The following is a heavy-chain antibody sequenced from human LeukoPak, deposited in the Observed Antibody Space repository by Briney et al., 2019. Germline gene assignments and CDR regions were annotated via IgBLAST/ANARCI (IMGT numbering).Heavy chain of an antibody. CDR1: GYTVTSYH. J-gene: IGHJ6*03. Sequence: ASVKVSCKASGYTVTSYHIHWVGQAPGQGREGMGIINCGGDSTTSAQKFQGRVTMTRDTSTNTVYMELTSLRSEDTGVYYCARDSTAVTRKYYYYYYYMEVWGKGTTVTVSS. CDR2: INCGGDST. CDR3: ARDSTAVTRKYYYYYYYMEV. V-gene: IGHV1-46*01. D-gene: IGHD4-11*01.